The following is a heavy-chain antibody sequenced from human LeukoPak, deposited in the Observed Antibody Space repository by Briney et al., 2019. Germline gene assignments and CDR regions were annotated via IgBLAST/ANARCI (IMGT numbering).Heavy chain of an antibody. CDR1: GFTFSSYW. V-gene: IGHV3-7*04. CDR3: ASDREYYYGSGSFDY. J-gene: IGHJ4*02. CDR2: IKQDGSEK. D-gene: IGHD3-10*01. Sequence: SGGSLRLSCAASGFTFSSYWMSWVRQAPGKGLEWVANIKQDGSEKYYVDSVKGRFTISRDNAKNSLYLQMNSLRAEVTAVYYCASDREYYYGSGSFDYWGQGTLVTVSS.